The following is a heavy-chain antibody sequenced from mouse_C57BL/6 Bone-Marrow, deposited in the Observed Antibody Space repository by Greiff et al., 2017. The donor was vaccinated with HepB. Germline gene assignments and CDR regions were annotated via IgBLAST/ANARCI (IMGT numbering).Heavy chain of an antibody. D-gene: IGHD2-3*01. V-gene: IGHV1-82*01. J-gene: IGHJ2*01. CDR3: ARLGDGYYKDFDY. Sequence: VQLQQSGPELVKPGASVKISCKASGYAFSSSWLNWVKQRPGKGLEWIGRIYPGDGDTNYNGKFKGKATQTADKSSSTAYMQLSSLTSEDSAVYLCARLGDGYYKDFDYWGQGTTLTVSS. CDR1: GYAFSSSW. CDR2: IYPGDGDT.